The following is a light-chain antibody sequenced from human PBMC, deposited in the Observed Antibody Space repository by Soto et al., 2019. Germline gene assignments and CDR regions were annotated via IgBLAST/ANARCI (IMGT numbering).Light chain of an antibody. V-gene: IGKV3-15*01. CDR1: QSVSSN. CDR3: QQYNNWPPWT. CDR2: GAS. Sequence: EMVLTQSPGTLSLSPGDRATLSCRASQSVSSNLAWYQQKPGQAPRLLIYGASTRATGIPARFSGSGSGTEFTLTISSLQSEDFAVYYCQQYNNWPPWTFGQGTKVDIK. J-gene: IGKJ1*01.